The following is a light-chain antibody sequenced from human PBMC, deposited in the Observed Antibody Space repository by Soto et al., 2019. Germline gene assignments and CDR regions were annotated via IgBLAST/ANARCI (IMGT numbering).Light chain of an antibody. J-gene: IGKJ1*01. CDR2: AAS. Sequence: DLQMTQSPSSLSASVGDTVTITCRASQGIIDYLAWYQQRPGKVPNLLIYAASTLQTGVPSRFSGSGAGTDFALTISSLQPEDVATYYCQKYDSAPQTFGPGTKVEIK. CDR1: QGIIDY. CDR3: QKYDSAPQT. V-gene: IGKV1-27*01.